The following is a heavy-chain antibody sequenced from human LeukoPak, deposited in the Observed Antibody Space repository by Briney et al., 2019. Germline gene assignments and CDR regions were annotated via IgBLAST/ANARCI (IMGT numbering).Heavy chain of an antibody. CDR3: ARDPYYYNSGSFAAFDI. Sequence: GGSLRLSCAASGFTFSTYCMTWLRQTPGKGLEWVANKKPDGDEKYYVDSVKGRFTISRDNANNSLYLQMDSLTAEDTALYYCARDPYYYNSGSFAAFDIWGQGTMVTVSS. D-gene: IGHD3-10*01. CDR2: KKPDGDEK. J-gene: IGHJ3*02. CDR1: GFTFSTYC. V-gene: IGHV3-7*01.